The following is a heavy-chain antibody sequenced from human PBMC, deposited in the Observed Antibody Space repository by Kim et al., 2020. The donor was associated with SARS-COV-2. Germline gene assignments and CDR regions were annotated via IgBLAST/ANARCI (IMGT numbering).Heavy chain of an antibody. CDR3: ARSPLWFGELSYYYYYLDV. CDR2: ISAYNGNT. CDR1: GYTFTSYG. V-gene: IGHV1-18*01. J-gene: IGHJ6*03. Sequence: ASVKVSCKASGYTFTSYGISWVRQAPGQGLEWMGWISAYNGNTNYAQKLQGRVTMTTDTSTSTAYMELRSLRSDDTAVYYCARSPLWFGELSYYYYYLDVWGKGTPVTVSS. D-gene: IGHD3-10*01.